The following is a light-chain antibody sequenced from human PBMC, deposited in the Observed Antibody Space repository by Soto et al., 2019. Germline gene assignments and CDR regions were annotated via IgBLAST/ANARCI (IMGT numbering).Light chain of an antibody. Sequence: EVVMTRSPVTLSVSPGERATLSCRASQNVNSNLAWYRQKPGQAPRLLIYGASTRATGIPARFSGSGSGTEFTLTISSLQSEDFAIYYCQQYYSWPPLTFGGGTKVEI. CDR1: QNVNSN. V-gene: IGKV3-15*01. J-gene: IGKJ4*01. CDR2: GAS. CDR3: QQYYSWPPLT.